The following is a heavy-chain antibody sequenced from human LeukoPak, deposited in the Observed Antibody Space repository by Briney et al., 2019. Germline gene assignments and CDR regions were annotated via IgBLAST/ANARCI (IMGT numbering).Heavy chain of an antibody. CDR3: AKDRVSGSYPDAFDI. Sequence: GGSLRLSCAASGFTFGSYDIHWVRQAPGKGLEWVAFIRYDGSKYYADSVKGRFTISRDNSKNTLYLQMNSLRAEDTAVYYCAKDRVSGSYPDAFDIWGQGTMVTVSS. D-gene: IGHD1-26*01. J-gene: IGHJ3*02. CDR1: GFTFGSYD. V-gene: IGHV3-30*02. CDR2: IRYDGSK.